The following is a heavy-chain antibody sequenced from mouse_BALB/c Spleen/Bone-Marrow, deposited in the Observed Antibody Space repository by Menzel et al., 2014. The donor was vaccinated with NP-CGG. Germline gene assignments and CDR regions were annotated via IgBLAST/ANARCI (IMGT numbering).Heavy chain of an antibody. CDR1: GFTFSDYY. CDR3: ARQLAYAMDY. V-gene: IGHV5-12*02. CDR2: ITKGGGST. J-gene: IGHJ4*01. Sequence: EVHLVESGGGLVQPGGSLKLSCATSGFTFSDYYMYWVRQTPEKRLEWVAYITKGGGSTYYPDIVKGRFTISRDNAKNTLYLQMSRRKSEDTAMYYCARQLAYAMDYWGQGTSVTVSS. D-gene: IGHD4-1*01.